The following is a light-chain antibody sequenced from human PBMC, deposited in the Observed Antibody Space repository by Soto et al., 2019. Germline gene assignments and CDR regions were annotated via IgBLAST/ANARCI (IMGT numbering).Light chain of an antibody. Sequence: QSALTQPASVSGSPGQSITISCTGTSRDVGGYNYVSWHQQHPGKAPKVIITEVSNRPSGVSNRFSGSKSGNTASLTISGLQAEDEADYYCSSYVSYSTFVVFGAGTKLTVL. J-gene: IGLJ2*01. CDR1: SRDVGGYNY. CDR2: EVS. CDR3: SSYVSYSTFVV. V-gene: IGLV2-14*01.